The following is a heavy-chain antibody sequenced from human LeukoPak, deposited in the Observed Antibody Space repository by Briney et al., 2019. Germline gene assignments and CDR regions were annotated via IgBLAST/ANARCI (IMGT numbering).Heavy chain of an antibody. CDR2: ISGSGRNT. Sequence: GGSLRLSCAASGFTFSSYAMIWVRQAPGKGLEWVSAISGSGRNTYYADSVKGRFTISRDNSKNTLYLQMNSLRAEDTAVYYCARDGDYYDSSGYYPPYYFDYWGQGTLVTVSS. J-gene: IGHJ4*02. V-gene: IGHV3-23*01. CDR3: ARDGDYYDSSGYYPPYYFDY. CDR1: GFTFSSYA. D-gene: IGHD3-22*01.